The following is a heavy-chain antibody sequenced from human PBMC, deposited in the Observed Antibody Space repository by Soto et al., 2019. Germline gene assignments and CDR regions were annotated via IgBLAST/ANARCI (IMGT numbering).Heavy chain of an antibody. D-gene: IGHD3-3*01. Sequence: GGSLRLSCAASGFTFSSYGMHWVRQAPGKGLEWVAVMWYDGSNKYYADSVKGRFTISRDNSKNTLYLQMNSLRAEDTAVYYCARDQGYYDFWSGYNYYYGMDVWGQGATVTVSS. CDR3: ARDQGYYDFWSGYNYYYGMDV. V-gene: IGHV3-33*01. CDR2: MWYDGSNK. J-gene: IGHJ6*02. CDR1: GFTFSSYG.